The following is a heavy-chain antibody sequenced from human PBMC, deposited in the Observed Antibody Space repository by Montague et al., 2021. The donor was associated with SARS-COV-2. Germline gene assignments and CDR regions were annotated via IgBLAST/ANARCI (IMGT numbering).Heavy chain of an antibody. CDR1: GGSFSGYY. D-gene: IGHD2-2*01. CDR3: AKEREVVRAARTLVAFDL. Sequence: SETLSLTCGVFGGSFSGYYWSWIRQTPGMGLEWIGEINDSGSTLYKSSLRGRVSISIDTSNNQYSLKLTSVAAAETAMYYCAKEREVVRAARTLVAFDLWGQGTMVTVSS. J-gene: IGHJ3*01. V-gene: IGHV4-34*01. CDR2: INDSGST.